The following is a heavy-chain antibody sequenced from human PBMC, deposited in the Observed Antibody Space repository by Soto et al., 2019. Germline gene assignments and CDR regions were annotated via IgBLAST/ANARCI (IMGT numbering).Heavy chain of an antibody. CDR3: VRDPSIAARFDY. CDR2: IYHSGST. D-gene: IGHD6-6*01. V-gene: IGHV4-38-2*02. Sequence: SETLSLTCAVSGYSISSGYYWGWIRQPPGKGLEWIGSIYHSGSTYYNPSLKSRVTISVDTSKNQFSLKLSSVTAADTAVYYCVRDPSIAARFDYWGQGTLVTVSS. J-gene: IGHJ4*02. CDR1: GYSISSGYY.